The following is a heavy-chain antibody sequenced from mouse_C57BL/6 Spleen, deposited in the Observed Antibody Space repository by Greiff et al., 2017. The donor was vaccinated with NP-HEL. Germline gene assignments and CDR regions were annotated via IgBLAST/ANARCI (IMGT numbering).Heavy chain of an antibody. CDR3: ARRALYYDYEDYAMDY. J-gene: IGHJ4*01. D-gene: IGHD2-4*01. V-gene: IGHV1-64*01. CDR1: GYTFTSYW. CDR2: IHPNSGST. Sequence: QVQLQQPGAELVKPGASVKLSCKASGYTFTSYWMHWVKQRPGQGLEWIGMIHPNSGSTNYNEKFKSKATLTVDKSSSTAYMQLSSLTSEDSAVYYCARRALYYDYEDYAMDYWGQGTSVTVSS.